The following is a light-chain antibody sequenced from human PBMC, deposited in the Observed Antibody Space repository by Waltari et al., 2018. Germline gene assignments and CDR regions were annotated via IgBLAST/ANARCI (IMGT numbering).Light chain of an antibody. V-gene: IGKV2-28*01. CDR2: LGS. CDR3: MQGLQTPYT. CDR1: QSLLHSNGYNY. Sequence: DIVMTQSPLSLPVTPGEPASISCRSSQSLLHSNGYNYLDWYLQKPGQSPQLLISLGSNRAAGVRDRFSGSGSGTDFTLKISRVEAEDVGLYYCMQGLQTPYTFGQGTKLEIK. J-gene: IGKJ2*01.